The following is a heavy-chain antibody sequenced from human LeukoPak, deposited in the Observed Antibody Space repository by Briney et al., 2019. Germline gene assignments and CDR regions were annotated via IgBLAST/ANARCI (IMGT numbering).Heavy chain of an antibody. Sequence: PSETLSLTCTVSGGSISSSDYYWGWVRQPPGKGLEWIGTIYYTGSTYYNPSLKSRVTIPVDTSKDQFSLRLTSVTAADTAVYYCARSTEESRHGDPSDYWGQGTLVTVSS. D-gene: IGHD7-27*01. CDR1: GGSISSSDYY. J-gene: IGHJ4*02. V-gene: IGHV4-39*07. CDR2: IYYTGST. CDR3: ARSTEESRHGDPSDY.